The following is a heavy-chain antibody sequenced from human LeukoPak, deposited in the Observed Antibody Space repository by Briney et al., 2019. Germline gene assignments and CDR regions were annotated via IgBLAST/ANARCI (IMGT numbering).Heavy chain of an antibody. CDR2: ISWNSGSI. J-gene: IGHJ5*02. Sequence: GRSLRLSCAASGFTFDDYAMHWVRQAPGKGLEWVSGISWNSGSIGYAGSVKGRFTISRDNAKNSLYLQMNSLRAEDTALYYCAKDSFYGSGSYYGSWFDPWGQGTLVTVSS. CDR1: GFTFDDYA. D-gene: IGHD3-10*01. CDR3: AKDSFYGSGSYYGSWFDP. V-gene: IGHV3-9*01.